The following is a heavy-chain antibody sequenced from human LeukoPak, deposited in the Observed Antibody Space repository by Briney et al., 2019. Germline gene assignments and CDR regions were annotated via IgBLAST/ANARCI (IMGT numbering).Heavy chain of an antibody. Sequence: PGGSLRPSCAASGFTFSSYAMSWVRQAPGKGLEWVSAISGSGGSTYYADSVKGRFTISRDNSKNTLYLQMNSLRAEDTAVYYCAKLGGYSSSRTYLVYWPEGTLVTVSS. CDR3: AKLGGYSSSRTYLVY. CDR1: GFTFSSYA. D-gene: IGHD6-13*01. J-gene: IGHJ4*02. V-gene: IGHV3-23*01. CDR2: ISGSGGST.